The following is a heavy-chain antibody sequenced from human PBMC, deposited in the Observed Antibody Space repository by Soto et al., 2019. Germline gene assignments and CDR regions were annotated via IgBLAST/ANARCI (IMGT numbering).Heavy chain of an antibody. CDR2: TYYRSKWYN. Sequence: SQTLSLTCAISGDSVSSNSAAWNWIRQSPSRGLEWLGRTYYRSKWYNDYAVSVKSRITINPDTSKNQFSLQLNSVTPEDTAVYYCARRTYYYGSGSYFPGMDVWGQGTTVTVSS. CDR1: GDSVSSNSAA. CDR3: ARRTYYYGSGSYFPGMDV. D-gene: IGHD3-10*01. V-gene: IGHV6-1*01. J-gene: IGHJ6*02.